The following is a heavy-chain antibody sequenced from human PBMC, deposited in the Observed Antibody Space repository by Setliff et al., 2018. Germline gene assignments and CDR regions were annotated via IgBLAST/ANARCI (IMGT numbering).Heavy chain of an antibody. J-gene: IGHJ6*02. CDR2: IYHNGNT. CDR3: ARDRTAYSYGLDV. D-gene: IGHD5-18*01. V-gene: IGHV4-59*02. Sequence: NPSETLSLTCTVSGGSVSPYFWSWIRQPPGTGLQWIGYIYHNGNTNFNPSLKSRVNMSIDTSKNQFALNLKSVTAADTAVYYCARDRTAYSYGLDVWGQGTTVT. CDR1: GGSVSPYF.